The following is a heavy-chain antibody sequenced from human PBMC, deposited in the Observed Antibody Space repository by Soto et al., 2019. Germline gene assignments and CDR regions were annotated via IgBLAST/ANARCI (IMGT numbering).Heavy chain of an antibody. CDR2: ISSSSSTI. J-gene: IGHJ4*02. Sequence: GGSLRLSCAASGFTFSSYSMNWVLQAPWKGLEWVSYISSSSSTIYYADSVKGRFTISRDNAKNSLYLQMNSLRAEDTAVYYCARDLNYGLFDYWGQGTLVTVSS. V-gene: IGHV3-48*01. CDR1: GFTFSSYS. D-gene: IGHD4-17*01. CDR3: ARDLNYGLFDY.